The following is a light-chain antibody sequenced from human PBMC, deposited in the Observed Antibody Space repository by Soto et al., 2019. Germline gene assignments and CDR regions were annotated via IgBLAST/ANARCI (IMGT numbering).Light chain of an antibody. CDR3: QQFNNYPWT. CDR2: DAS. J-gene: IGKJ1*01. V-gene: IGKV1-5*01. CDR1: QSISSW. Sequence: DIQMTQSPSALSASVGDRVTITCRASQSISSWLAWYQQKPGKAPKLLIYDASSLESGVPSRFSGSGSGTEFTLTISSLQPDDSATYYCQQFNNYPWTFGQGTKVDIK.